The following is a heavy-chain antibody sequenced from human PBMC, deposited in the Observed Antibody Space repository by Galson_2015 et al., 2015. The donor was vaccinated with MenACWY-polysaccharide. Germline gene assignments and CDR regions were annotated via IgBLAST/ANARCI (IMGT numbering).Heavy chain of an antibody. CDR3: ARVEKYSGSYYILH. V-gene: IGHV4-38-2*01. CDR1: GYSISSGYY. Sequence: SENLSLTCAVSGYSISSGYYWGWIRQPPGKGLEWIGSIYHSGSTYYNPSLKSQVTISVDTAKNQFSLKLRSVTAADTAVYYCARVEKYSGSYYILHWGQGTLVTVSS. CDR2: IYHSGST. D-gene: IGHD1-26*01. J-gene: IGHJ4*02.